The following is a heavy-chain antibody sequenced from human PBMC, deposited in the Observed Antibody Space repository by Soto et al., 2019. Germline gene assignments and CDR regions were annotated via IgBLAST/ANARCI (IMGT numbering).Heavy chain of an antibody. V-gene: IGHV3-9*01. CDR2: ISWNSGSI. J-gene: IGHJ6*02. CDR1: GFTFDDYA. Sequence: HPGGSLRLSCAASGFTFDDYAMHWVRQAPGKGLEWVSGISWNSGSIGYADSVKGRFTISRDSAKNSLYLQMNSLRAEDTVLYYCAKANPLWFGESLGGYYYYGMDVWGQGTTVTVSS. CDR3: AKANPLWFGESLGGYYYYGMDV. D-gene: IGHD3-10*01.